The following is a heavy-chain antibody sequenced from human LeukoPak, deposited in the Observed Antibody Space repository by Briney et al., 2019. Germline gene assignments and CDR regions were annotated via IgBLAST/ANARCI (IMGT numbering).Heavy chain of an antibody. J-gene: IGHJ6*04. D-gene: IGHD6-19*01. CDR3: ARDAQCLVPEGYYYHMDV. CDR1: GFTFSNYW. CDR2: IKGDGTEI. V-gene: IGHV3-7*01. Sequence: GGSLRLSCAASGFTFSNYWMNGVRQAPGKGLEWVANIKGDGTEINYVDSVKGRFTISRDNPKNSLYLQLNSLRAEDTAVYYCARDAQCLVPEGYYYHMDVWGKGITVTVAS.